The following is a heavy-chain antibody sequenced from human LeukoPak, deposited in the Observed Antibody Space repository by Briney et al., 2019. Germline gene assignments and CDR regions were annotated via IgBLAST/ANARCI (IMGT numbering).Heavy chain of an antibody. CDR2: IYYSGST. CDR3: ARGYTRGVFDY. Sequence: SETLSLTCTVSGGSISSSSYYWGWIRQPPGKGLEWIGYIYYSGSTNYNPSLKSRVTISVDTSKNQFSLKLSSVTAADTAVHYCARGYTRGVFDYWGQGTLVTVSS. V-gene: IGHV4-61*05. CDR1: GGSISSSSYY. D-gene: IGHD6-13*01. J-gene: IGHJ4*02.